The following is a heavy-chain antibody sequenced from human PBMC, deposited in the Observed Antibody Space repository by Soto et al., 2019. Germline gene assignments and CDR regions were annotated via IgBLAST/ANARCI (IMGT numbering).Heavy chain of an antibody. CDR1: GFTFSSYA. Sequence: QVQLVESGGGVVQPGRSLRLSCAASGFTFSSYAMHWVRQAPGKGLEWVAVISYDGSNKYYADSVKGRFTISRDNSKNTLYLQMNSLRAEDTAVYYCARDLGEYCGGDCYSAFDIWGQGTMVTVSS. V-gene: IGHV3-30-3*01. CDR2: ISYDGSNK. CDR3: ARDLGEYCGGDCYSAFDI. D-gene: IGHD2-21*02. J-gene: IGHJ3*02.